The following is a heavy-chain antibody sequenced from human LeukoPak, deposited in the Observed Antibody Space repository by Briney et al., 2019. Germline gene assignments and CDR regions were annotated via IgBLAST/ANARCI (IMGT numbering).Heavy chain of an antibody. D-gene: IGHD3-16*02. CDR2: MNPNSGNT. J-gene: IGHJ4*02. Sequence: ASVKVSCKASGYTFTSYDINWVRQATGQGLEWMGWMNPNSGNTGYAQKFQGRVTMTRNTSISTAYMELSSLRSEDTAVYYCARGARSVRLSEERGQGTLVTVSS. CDR1: GYTFTSYD. CDR3: ARGARSVRLSEE. V-gene: IGHV1-8*01.